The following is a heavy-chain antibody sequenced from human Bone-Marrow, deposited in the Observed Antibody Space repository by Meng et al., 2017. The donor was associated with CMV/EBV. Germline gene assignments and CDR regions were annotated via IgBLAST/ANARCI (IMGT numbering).Heavy chain of an antibody. Sequence: ASVKVSCKASGFTFTDYYMQWVRQAPGQGLEWMGWINSNSGDTNYAQKFQGRVTMTRDTSISTAHMELSRLRSDDTAVYYCARDPGYCDSTNCWGIDPWGQGTLVTGSS. CDR2: INSNSGDT. CDR1: GFTFTDYY. V-gene: IGHV1-2*02. CDR3: ARDPGYCDSTNCWGIDP. D-gene: IGHD2-2*01. J-gene: IGHJ5*02.